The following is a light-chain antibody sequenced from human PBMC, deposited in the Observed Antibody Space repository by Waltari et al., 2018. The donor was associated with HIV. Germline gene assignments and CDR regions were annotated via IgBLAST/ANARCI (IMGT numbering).Light chain of an antibody. CDR3: ASWDDILSSVI. J-gene: IGLJ2*01. V-gene: IGLV1-47*01. Sequence: QSVLTQPPSASGTPGQRATISCSGGRTNTGSNFFYWYHQLPGTAPKLLISKTNQRPSGVPDRFAGSKSGSSASLTISGLRSEDEAVYYCASWDDILSSVIFGGGTKVTVL. CDR1: RTNTGSNF. CDR2: KTN.